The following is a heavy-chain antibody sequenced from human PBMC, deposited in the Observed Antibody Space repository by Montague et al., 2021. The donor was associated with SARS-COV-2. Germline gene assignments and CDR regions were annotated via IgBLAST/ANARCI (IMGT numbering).Heavy chain of an antibody. CDR1: GFTFSSFG. V-gene: IGHV3-33*01. CDR3: ARELRGFSTSWYALDS. D-gene: IGHD6-13*01. CDR2: LWYDGGNK. Sequence: SLRLSCAASGFTFSSFGMHWVRQAPGKVLEWVAALWYDGGNKYYADSVEGRFTISRDNSKNTLYLQMNSLRAEDTAVYYCARELRGFSTSWYALDSWGQGTLVTVSS. J-gene: IGHJ4*02.